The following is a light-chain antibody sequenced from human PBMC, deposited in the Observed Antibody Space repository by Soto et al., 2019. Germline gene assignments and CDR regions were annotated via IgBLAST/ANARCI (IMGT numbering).Light chain of an antibody. Sequence: PGERATLSCRASQSVSSSYLAWYQQKPGQAPRLLIYGASSRATGIPDRFSGSGSGTDFTLTISRLEPEDFAVYYCQQYGSSPPRLTFGGGTKVDIK. CDR1: QSVSSSY. CDR3: QQYGSSPPRLT. V-gene: IGKV3-20*01. CDR2: GAS. J-gene: IGKJ4*01.